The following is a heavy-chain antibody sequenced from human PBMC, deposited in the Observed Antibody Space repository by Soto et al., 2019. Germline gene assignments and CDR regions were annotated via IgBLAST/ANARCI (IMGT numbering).Heavy chain of an antibody. CDR2: IYNRGTT. D-gene: IGHD6-13*01. CDR3: ARVSAGGTRWFDS. Sequence: QVQLQESGPGLVKPSQTLSLTCSVSGGSISTGVWYWSWVREHPGKGLEWIGDIYNRGTTSYNPSLGSRVTIARDTSKNQVSLKVNSVPAADTAVYYCARVSAGGTRWFDSWGQGIRVTVSS. J-gene: IGHJ5*01. V-gene: IGHV4-31*03. CDR1: GGSISTGVWY.